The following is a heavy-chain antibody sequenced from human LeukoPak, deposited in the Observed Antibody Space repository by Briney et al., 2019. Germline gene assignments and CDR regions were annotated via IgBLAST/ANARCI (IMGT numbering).Heavy chain of an antibody. CDR1: GGSISSSSYY. Sequence: SETLSLTCTVSGGSISSSSYYWGWIRQPPGRGLERIGNIYYSGSTYYNPSLKSRVTISVDTSKNQFSLKLSSVTAADTAVYYCARHRVGDYGLYYFDYWGQGTLVTVSS. CDR3: ARHRVGDYGLYYFDY. V-gene: IGHV4-39*01. D-gene: IGHD4-17*01. J-gene: IGHJ4*02. CDR2: IYYSGST.